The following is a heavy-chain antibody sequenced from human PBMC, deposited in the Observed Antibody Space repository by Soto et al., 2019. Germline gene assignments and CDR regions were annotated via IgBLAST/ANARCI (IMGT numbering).Heavy chain of an antibody. Sequence: GGSLSLSCAASGFTFSSYAMSWVRQAPGKGLEWVSAISGSGGSTYYADSVKGRFTISRDNSKNTLYLQMNSLRAEDTAVYYCAKVVHYYGSGSYYFDYWGQGTLVTVSS. V-gene: IGHV3-23*01. CDR3: AKVVHYYGSGSYYFDY. D-gene: IGHD3-10*01. J-gene: IGHJ4*02. CDR2: ISGSGGST. CDR1: GFTFSSYA.